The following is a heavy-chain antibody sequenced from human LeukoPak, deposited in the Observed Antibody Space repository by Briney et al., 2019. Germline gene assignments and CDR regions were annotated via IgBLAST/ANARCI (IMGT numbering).Heavy chain of an antibody. V-gene: IGHV4-59*01. Sequence: SETLSLTCTVSGGSISSYYWSWIRQPPGKGLEWIGYIYYSGSANYNPSLKSRVTISVDTSKNQFSLKLSSVTAADTAVYYCARDLGNAFDIWGQGTMVTVSS. D-gene: IGHD3-16*01. CDR3: ARDLGNAFDI. CDR2: IYYSGSA. CDR1: GGSISSYY. J-gene: IGHJ3*02.